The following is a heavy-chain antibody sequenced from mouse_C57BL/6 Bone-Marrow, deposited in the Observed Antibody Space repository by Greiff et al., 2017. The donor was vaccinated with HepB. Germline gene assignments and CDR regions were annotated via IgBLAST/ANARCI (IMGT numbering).Heavy chain of an antibody. Sequence: EVKLVESGGGLVKPGGSLKLSCAASGFTFSDYGLHWVRQAPEKGLEWVAYISSGSSTIYYADTVKGRFTISRDNAKNTLFLQMTSLRSEDTAMYYCARYGSSYGYFDYWGQGTTLTVSS. CDR2: ISSGSSTI. J-gene: IGHJ2*01. V-gene: IGHV5-17*01. CDR3: ARYGSSYGYFDY. D-gene: IGHD1-1*01. CDR1: GFTFSDYG.